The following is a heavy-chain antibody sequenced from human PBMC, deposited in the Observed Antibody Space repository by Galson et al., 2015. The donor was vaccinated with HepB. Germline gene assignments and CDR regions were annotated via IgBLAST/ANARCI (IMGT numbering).Heavy chain of an antibody. Sequence: SLRLSCAASGFTFSSYVMSWVRQAPGKGLGWVSVISGNGGSTYYADSVKGRSTISRDNSKNTLYMQMNSLRAEDTAVYYCGRVRQFPFYFFDYWGQGTHVTVSS. V-gene: IGHV3-23*01. CDR2: ISGNGGST. J-gene: IGHJ4*02. D-gene: IGHD6-19*01. CDR3: GRVRQFPFYFFDY. CDR1: GFTFSSYV.